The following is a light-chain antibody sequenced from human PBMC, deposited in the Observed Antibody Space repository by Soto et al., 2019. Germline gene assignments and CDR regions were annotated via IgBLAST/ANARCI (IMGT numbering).Light chain of an antibody. Sequence: EIVSTQSPATLSVSPGERATVSGRASQSVDSNLAWYQQKPGQSPRLLIYGASTRATGIPARFSGSGSGTESTLTISSLQSEDFAVYSCQQRSNWRRTFGQGTKVDI. CDR1: QSVDSN. V-gene: IGKV3-15*01. J-gene: IGKJ1*01. CDR3: QQRSNWRRT. CDR2: GAS.